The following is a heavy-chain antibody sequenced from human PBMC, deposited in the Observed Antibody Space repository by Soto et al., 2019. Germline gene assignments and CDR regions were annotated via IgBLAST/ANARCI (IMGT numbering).Heavy chain of an antibody. D-gene: IGHD5-18*01. V-gene: IGHV3-43*01. CDR3: ATYPREYSFGYGPDY. CDR1: GFTFDDYT. CDR2: INWDGGST. Sequence: GGSLRLSCAASGFTFDDYTMHWVRQAPGKGLEWVSLINWDGGSTYYADSVEGRFTISRDNTKNSLYLQMNSLRAEDTALYYCATYPREYSFGYGPDYWGQGTLVTVSS. J-gene: IGHJ4*02.